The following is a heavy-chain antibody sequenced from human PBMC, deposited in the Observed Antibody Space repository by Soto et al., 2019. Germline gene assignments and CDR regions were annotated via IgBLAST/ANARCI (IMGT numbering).Heavy chain of an antibody. J-gene: IGHJ4*02. V-gene: IGHV1-46*01. CDR2: INPGSGST. Sequence: ASVKVSCKASGYTFTNYYLHWVRQAPGQGPECMGIINPGSGSTNYAQKFQGRVTMTSDTSTSTVYMELSSLRSEDSAVYYFARALEYSGTYYHFDYWGQGPMVAVSS. CDR3: ARALEYSGTYYHFDY. D-gene: IGHD1-26*01. CDR1: GYTFTNYY.